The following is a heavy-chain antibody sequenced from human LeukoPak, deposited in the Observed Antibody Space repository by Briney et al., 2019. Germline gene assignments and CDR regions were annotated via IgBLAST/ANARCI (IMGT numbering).Heavy chain of an antibody. J-gene: IGHJ4*02. D-gene: IGHD3-22*01. Sequence: GGSMRLSCAASGFTFSSHSMNWVRQAPGKGLEWVSYISSSSSTIYYADSVKGRFTISRDNAKNSLYLQMNSLRAEDTAVYYCARGAYYYEDWGQGTLVTVSS. V-gene: IGHV3-48*01. CDR2: ISSSSSTI. CDR3: ARGAYYYED. CDR1: GFTFSSHS.